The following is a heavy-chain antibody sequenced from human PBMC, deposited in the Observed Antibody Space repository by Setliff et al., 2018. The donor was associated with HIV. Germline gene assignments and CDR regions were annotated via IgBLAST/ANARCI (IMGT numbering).Heavy chain of an antibody. CDR3: ARPSAANFFYSYAMDV. V-gene: IGHV4-34*01. D-gene: IGHD6-13*01. Sequence: SETLSLTCAVYGGSFSGYYWTWIRQPPGKGLEWIGKINHSGSAKYNPSLQSRVAISVDISKNQFSLKLNSVIPDDTAVYYCARPSAANFFYSYAMDVWGQGSTVTVSS. J-gene: IGHJ6*02. CDR2: INHSGSA. CDR1: GGSFSGYY.